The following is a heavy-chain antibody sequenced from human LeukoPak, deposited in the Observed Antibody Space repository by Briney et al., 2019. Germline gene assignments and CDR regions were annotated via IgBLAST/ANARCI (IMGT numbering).Heavy chain of an antibody. D-gene: IGHD1-26*01. CDR3: ARAPGGSYLGRFDY. Sequence: LGESLKISCKGSGYSFATYWIGWVRQMPGKGLEWMGIIYPGDSDTRYRPSFRGQVTISADKSISTAYLQWSGLKASDTAIYYCARAPGGSYLGRFDYWGQGTLVTVSS. V-gene: IGHV5-51*01. CDR2: IYPGDSDT. J-gene: IGHJ4*02. CDR1: GYSFATYW.